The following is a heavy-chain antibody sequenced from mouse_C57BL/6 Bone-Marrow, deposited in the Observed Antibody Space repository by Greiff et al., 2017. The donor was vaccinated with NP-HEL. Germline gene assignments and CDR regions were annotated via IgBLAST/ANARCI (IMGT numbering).Heavy chain of an antibody. CDR2: IRSKSSNYAT. D-gene: IGHD2-1*01. V-gene: IGHV10-3*01. Sequence: DVKLVESGGGLVQPKGSLKLSCAASGFTFNTYAMHWVRQAPGKGFEWVARIRSKSSNYATYYADSVKDRFTISRDDSQSMLYLQMNNLKTEDTAMYYCVSLIYYGNYAWFAYWGQGTLVTVSA. CDR1: GFTFNTYA. J-gene: IGHJ3*01. CDR3: VSLIYYGNYAWFAY.